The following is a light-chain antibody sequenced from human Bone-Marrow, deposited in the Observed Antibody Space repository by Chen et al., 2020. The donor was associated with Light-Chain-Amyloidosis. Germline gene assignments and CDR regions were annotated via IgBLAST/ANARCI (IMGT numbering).Light chain of an antibody. CDR2: RDT. J-gene: IGLJ2*01. CDR1: DLRTKY. Sequence: SDELTQPPSVSVSPGQTARITCSGDDLRTKYAYWYQQKPGQAPVLVIHRDTERPSGISERFSCSSSGTTATLTISGVQAEDEADYHCQSADSSGTYEVIFGGGTKLTVL. V-gene: IGLV3-25*03. CDR3: QSADSSGTYEVI.